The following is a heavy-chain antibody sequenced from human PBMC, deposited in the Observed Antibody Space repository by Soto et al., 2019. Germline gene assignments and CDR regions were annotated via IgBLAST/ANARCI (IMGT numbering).Heavy chain of an antibody. Sequence: QVQLQESGPELVKPSQTLSLTCTVSGGSITSGGYYWPWIRQHPGKGLEWIGYIYFSGSADDHPHPKSRVGISLATSTNQLSLTVPSVTAADTAVYYCARVAYSSSSGSYYFDYWGQGGLVTVSS. J-gene: IGHJ4*02. CDR3: ARVAYSSSSGSYYFDY. D-gene: IGHD6-6*01. V-gene: IGHV4-31*03. CDR1: GGSITSGGYY. CDR2: IYFSGSA.